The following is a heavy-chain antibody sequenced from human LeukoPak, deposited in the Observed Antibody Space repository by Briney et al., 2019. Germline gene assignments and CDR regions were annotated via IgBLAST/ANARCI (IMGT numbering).Heavy chain of an antibody. J-gene: IGHJ3*02. CDR3: AREFNSYGAMGAFDI. Sequence: GGSLRLSCAASGFIFSTFGMHWVRQAPGKGLEWVAFIRFDASNTYYADSVKGRFTISRDNSKNTLYLQMNSLRAEDTAVYYCAREFNSYGAMGAFDIWGQGTMVTVSS. CDR2: IRFDASNT. V-gene: IGHV3-30*02. D-gene: IGHD5-18*01. CDR1: GFIFSTFG.